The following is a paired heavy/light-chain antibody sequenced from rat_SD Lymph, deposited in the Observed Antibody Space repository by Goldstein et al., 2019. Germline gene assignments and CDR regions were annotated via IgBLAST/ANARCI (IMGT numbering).Heavy chain of an antibody. CDR3: ARVTVFDY. D-gene: IGHD1-1*01. CDR1: GFTFSNYG. CDR2: ISSSSSYI. J-gene: IGHJ2*01. Sequence: EVQLVESGGGLVQPGRSLKLSCLASGFTFSNYGMNWIRQAPGKGLEWVASISSSSSYIYYADTVKGRFTISRDNAKNTLYLQMTSLRSEDTALYYCARVTVFDYWGQGVMVTVSS. V-gene: IGHV5-34*01.
Light chain of an antibody. CDR3: LQYKQYPHT. CDR2: YAT. Sequence: DIQMTQSPSSMSASLGDRVTITCQASQDIGNNLIWFQQKPGKSPRPMIYYATNLANGVPSRFSGSRSGSDYSLTISSLESEDMADYHCLQYKQYPHTFGAGTKLELK. J-gene: IGKJ2-1*01. V-gene: IGKV14S1*01. CDR1: QDIGNN.